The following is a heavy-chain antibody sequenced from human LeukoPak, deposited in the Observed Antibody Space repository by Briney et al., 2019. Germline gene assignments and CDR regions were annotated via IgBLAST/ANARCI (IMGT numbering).Heavy chain of an antibody. Sequence: PGGSLRLSCAASGFTFSSYAMSWVRQAPGKGLEWVSAISGSGGSTYYADSVKGRFTISRDNSKNTLYLQMNSLRAEDTAAYYCARAQLLYYYDSSGMEYWGQGTLVTVSS. CDR3: ARAQLLYYYDSSGMEY. D-gene: IGHD3-22*01. CDR2: ISGSGGST. J-gene: IGHJ4*02. CDR1: GFTFSSYA. V-gene: IGHV3-23*01.